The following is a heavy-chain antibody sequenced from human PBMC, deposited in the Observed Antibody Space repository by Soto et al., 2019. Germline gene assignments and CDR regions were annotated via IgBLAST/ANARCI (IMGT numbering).Heavy chain of an antibody. Sequence: EVQLVESGGGLVQPGGSLRLSCAASGFTFSSYWMHWVRQAPGKGLEWVSRINSDWSSTNYADSVKGRFTITRDNAKNPLYLQLNRLTAEDTAVYYCARDEPTSDFCRRGLDVWGQGTTVSVSS. D-gene: IGHD3-3*01. CDR1: GFTFSSYW. J-gene: IGHJ6*02. CDR3: ARDEPTSDFCRRGLDV. V-gene: IGHV3-74*01. CDR2: INSDWSST.